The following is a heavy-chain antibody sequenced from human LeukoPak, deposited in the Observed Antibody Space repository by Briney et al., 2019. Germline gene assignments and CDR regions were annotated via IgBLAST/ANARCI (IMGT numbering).Heavy chain of an antibody. V-gene: IGHV4-34*01. CDR3: ARRYYYYLGSFPFDF. J-gene: IGHJ4*02. CDR2: IHNSGTT. D-gene: IGHD3-10*01. Sequence: KPSETLSLTCAVSGAPFSGYFWSWIRQPPGKGLEWIGEIHNSGTTNYNPSLNSRVTISEDTSKNQIYLNLRSVTDADTAVYYCARRYYYYLGSFPFDFWGQGTLVTVSS. CDR1: GAPFSGYF.